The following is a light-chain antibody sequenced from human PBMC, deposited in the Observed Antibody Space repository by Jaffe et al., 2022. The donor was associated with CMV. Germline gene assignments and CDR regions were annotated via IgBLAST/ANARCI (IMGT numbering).Light chain of an antibody. CDR2: GAS. CDR3: QQYGGSPRT. V-gene: IGKV3-20*01. CDR1: ETISNKY. J-gene: IGKJ1*01. Sequence: EIVLTQSPGTLSLSPGERAILSCRASETISNKYLAWYQQSRGQAPRLLIYGASNRATGIPDKFSGSGSGTEFTLTISRLEPEDFAVYYCQQYGGSPRTFGQGTKVEVK.